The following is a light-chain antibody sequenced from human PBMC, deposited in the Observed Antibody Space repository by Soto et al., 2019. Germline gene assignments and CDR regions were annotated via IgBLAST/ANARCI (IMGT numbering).Light chain of an antibody. J-gene: IGKJ4*01. CDR2: KAS. CDR1: QSISSW. Sequence: DIQMTQSPSTLSASVGDRVTITCRASQSISSWLAWYQQKPGKAPKLLIYKASSLESGVPSRFSSSGSGTEFTLTISSLQPDDFATYYCQQYNRPLTFGGGTKVEIK. CDR3: QQYNRPLT. V-gene: IGKV1-5*03.